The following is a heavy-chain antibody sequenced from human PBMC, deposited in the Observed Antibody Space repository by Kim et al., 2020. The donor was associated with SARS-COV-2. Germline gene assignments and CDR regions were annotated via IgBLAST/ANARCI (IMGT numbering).Heavy chain of an antibody. CDR3: ARELAVAGDYYYYYGMDV. V-gene: IGHV3-48*02. D-gene: IGHD6-19*01. Sequence: KGRFTISRDNAKTSLYLQMNSLRDEDTAVYYCARELAVAGDYYYYYGMDVWGQGTTVTVSS. J-gene: IGHJ6*02.